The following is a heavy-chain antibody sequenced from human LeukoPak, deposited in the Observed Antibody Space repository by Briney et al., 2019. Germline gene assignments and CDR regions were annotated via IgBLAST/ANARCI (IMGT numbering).Heavy chain of an antibody. D-gene: IGHD1-26*01. J-gene: IGHJ6*03. CDR3: ARGKWELPTEYYYMDV. CDR1: GFTFSSYS. CDR2: ISSSSSTI. V-gene: IGHV3-48*04. Sequence: PAGSLTLSCAASGFTFSSYSMNWVRQAPGKGLEWVSYISSSSSTIYYADSVKGRFTISRDNAKNSLYLQMNSLRAEDTAVYYCARGKWELPTEYYYMDVWGKGTTVTVSS.